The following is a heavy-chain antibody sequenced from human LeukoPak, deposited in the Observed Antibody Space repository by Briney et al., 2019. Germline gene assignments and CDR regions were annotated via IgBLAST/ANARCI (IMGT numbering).Heavy chain of an antibody. V-gene: IGHV3-30-3*01. CDR3: ARTTVTPMTDYYYGMGV. D-gene: IGHD4-17*01. CDR1: GFTFSSYA. J-gene: IGHJ6*02. Sequence: GRSLRLSCAASGFTFSSYAMHWVRQAPGKGLEWVAVISYDGSNKYYADSVKGRFTISRDNSKNTLYLQMNSLRAEDTAVYYCARTTVTPMTDYYYGMGVWGQGTTVTVSS. CDR2: ISYDGSNK.